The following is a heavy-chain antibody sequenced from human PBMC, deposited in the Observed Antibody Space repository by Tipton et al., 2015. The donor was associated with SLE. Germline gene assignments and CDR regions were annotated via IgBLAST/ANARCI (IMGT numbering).Heavy chain of an antibody. Sequence: LRLSCTVSGDSVSSGNFYWSWIRQTAGKGLEWIGHIHTYGDTNYNPSLNSRVTISLDTSTNQFSHHLTSVTAADTATYYCARMRGHREFIPSNSGFDPWGQGTLVTVSS. J-gene: IGHJ5*02. D-gene: IGHD5-18*01. CDR2: IHTYGDT. CDR1: GDSVSSGNFY. V-gene: IGHV4-61*09. CDR3: ARMRGHREFIPSNSGFDP.